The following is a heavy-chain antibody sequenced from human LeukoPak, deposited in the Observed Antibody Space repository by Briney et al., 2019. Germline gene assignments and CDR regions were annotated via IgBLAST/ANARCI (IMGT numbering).Heavy chain of an antibody. D-gene: IGHD6-13*01. Sequence: GASVKVSCKASGYTFTSCDINWVRQATGQGLEWMGWMNPNSGNTGYAQKFQGRVTMTRNTSISTAYMELSSLRSEDTAVYYCARVRAAAGRDYFDYWGQGTLVTVSS. CDR3: ARVRAAAGRDYFDY. J-gene: IGHJ4*02. CDR2: MNPNSGNT. CDR1: GYTFTSCD. V-gene: IGHV1-8*01.